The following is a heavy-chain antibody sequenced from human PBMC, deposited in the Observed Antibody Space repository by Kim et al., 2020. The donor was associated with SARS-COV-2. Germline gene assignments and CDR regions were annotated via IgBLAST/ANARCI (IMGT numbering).Heavy chain of an antibody. V-gene: IGHV4-34*01. Sequence: KSRFTISVDTSKNQFSLKLSSVTAADTAVYYCARALYGSGSYYNPFYFDYWGQGTLVTVSS. J-gene: IGHJ4*02. D-gene: IGHD3-10*01. CDR3: ARALYGSGSYYNPFYFDY.